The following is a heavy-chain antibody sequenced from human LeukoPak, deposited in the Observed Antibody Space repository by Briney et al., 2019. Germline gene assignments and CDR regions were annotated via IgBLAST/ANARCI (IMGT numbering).Heavy chain of an antibody. CDR2: IKQDGSEK. CDR1: GFTFSSYW. V-gene: IGHV3-7*01. D-gene: IGHD3-10*01. J-gene: IGHJ4*02. Sequence: GGSLRLSCAASGFTFSSYWMSWVRQAPGKGLEWVANIKQDGSEKNYVDSVKGRFIISRDNTKNSLYLQVNSLRVEDAAVYYCARDSPFGVYWGQGALVTVSS. CDR3: ARDSPFGVY.